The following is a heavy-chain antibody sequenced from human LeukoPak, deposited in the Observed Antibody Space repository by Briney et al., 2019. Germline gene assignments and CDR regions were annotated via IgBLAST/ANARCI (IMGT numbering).Heavy chain of an antibody. CDR1: GYTFTSYA. J-gene: IGHJ6*04. CDR3: ARAQPSPLVYHRSYGMDV. D-gene: IGHD2-2*02. Sequence: ASVKVSCKASGYTFTSYAMHWVRQAPGQRLEWMGWINAGNGNTKYSQKFQGRDTITRDTSASTAYMELSSLRSEDTAVYYCARAQPSPLVYHRSYGMDVWGKGTTVTVSS. CDR2: INAGNGNT. V-gene: IGHV1-3*01.